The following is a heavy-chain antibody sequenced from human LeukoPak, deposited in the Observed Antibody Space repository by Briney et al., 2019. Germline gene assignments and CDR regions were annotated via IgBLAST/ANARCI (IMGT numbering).Heavy chain of an antibody. D-gene: IGHD3-16*02. J-gene: IGHJ4*02. V-gene: IGHV3-30*02. Sequence: PGGSLRLSCAASGLTFSSYGMHWVRQAPGKGLEWVAFIRYDGSNKYYADSVKGRFTISRDNSKNTLYLQMNSLRAEDTAVYYCVKDHGGTRNAVYDYVWGSYRLGSEYFDYWGQGTLVTVSS. CDR3: VKDHGGTRNAVYDYVWGSYRLGSEYFDY. CDR1: GLTFSSYG. CDR2: IRYDGSNK.